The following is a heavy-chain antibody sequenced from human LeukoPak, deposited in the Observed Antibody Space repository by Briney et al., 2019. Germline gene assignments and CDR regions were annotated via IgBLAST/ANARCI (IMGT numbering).Heavy chain of an antibody. CDR3: ARDQRGLSYSKYYFDY. Sequence: GRSLRLSCAASGFSFSSYGMHWVRQAPGKGLEWVAVIWYDGTNKYYADSVKGRFTISRDNSKNTLYLQMNSLRAEDTAVYYCARDQRGLSYSKYYFDYWGQGTLVTVSS. V-gene: IGHV3-33*01. J-gene: IGHJ4*02. D-gene: IGHD3-10*01. CDR2: IWYDGTNK. CDR1: GFSFSSYG.